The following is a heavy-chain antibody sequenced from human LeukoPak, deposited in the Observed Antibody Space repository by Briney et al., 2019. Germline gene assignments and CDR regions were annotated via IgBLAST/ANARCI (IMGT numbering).Heavy chain of an antibody. J-gene: IGHJ6*03. Sequence: SETLSLTCTVSGGSISSSSYYWGWIRQPPGKGLEWIGSVYYSGSTYYNPSLKSRVTISVDTSKNQFSLKLSSVTAADTAVYYCARLYCSSTSCYYYYYYYMDVWGKGTTVTVSS. CDR2: VYYSGST. CDR1: GGSISSSSYY. V-gene: IGHV4-39*01. CDR3: ARLYCSSTSCYYYYYYYMDV. D-gene: IGHD2-2*01.